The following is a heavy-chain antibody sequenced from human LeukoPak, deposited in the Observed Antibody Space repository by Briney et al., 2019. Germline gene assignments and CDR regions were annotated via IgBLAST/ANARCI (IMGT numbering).Heavy chain of an antibody. CDR3: ARDREAFTVAPFDP. D-gene: IGHD6-19*01. CDR2: IIPILGIA. CDR1: GGTFSSYA. J-gene: IGHJ5*02. V-gene: IGHV1-69*04. Sequence: ASVKVSCKASGGTFSSYAISWVRQAPGQGLEWMGRIIPILGIANYAQKFQGRVTITADKSTSTAYMELSSLRSEDTAVYYCARDREAFTVAPFDPWGQGTLVTVSS.